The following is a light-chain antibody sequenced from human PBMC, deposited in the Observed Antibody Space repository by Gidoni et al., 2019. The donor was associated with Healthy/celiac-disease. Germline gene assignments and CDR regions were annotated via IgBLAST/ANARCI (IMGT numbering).Light chain of an antibody. J-gene: IGKJ4*01. CDR3: QQYNNWALT. CDR1: QSVSSN. Sequence: EIVMTQPPAPLSVSQAERATLSCRTSQSVSSNLAWYQQKPGKAPRLLIYGASTRATGIPARFSGSGSGTEFTLPISSLQSEDFAVYYCQQYNNWALTFGGGTKVEIK. CDR2: GAS. V-gene: IGKV3-15*01.